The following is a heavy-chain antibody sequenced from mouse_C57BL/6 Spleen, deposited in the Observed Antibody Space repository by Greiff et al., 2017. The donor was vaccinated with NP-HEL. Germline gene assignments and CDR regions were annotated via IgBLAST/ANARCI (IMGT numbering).Heavy chain of an antibody. CDR3: ARGVYYYGSSDAMDY. Sequence: EVMLVESEGGLVQPGSSMKLSCTASGFTFSDYYMAWVRQVPEKGLEWVANINYDGSSTYYLDSLKSRFIISRDNAKNILYLQMSSLKSEDTATYYCARGVYYYGSSDAMDYWGQGTSVTVSS. J-gene: IGHJ4*01. CDR1: GFTFSDYY. V-gene: IGHV5-16*01. CDR2: INYDGSST. D-gene: IGHD1-1*01.